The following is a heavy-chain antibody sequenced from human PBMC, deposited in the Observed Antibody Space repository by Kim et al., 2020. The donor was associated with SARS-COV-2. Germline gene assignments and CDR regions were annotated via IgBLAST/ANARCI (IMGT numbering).Heavy chain of an antibody. CDR2: INHSGST. D-gene: IGHD1-26*01. J-gene: IGHJ4*02. Sequence: SETLSLTCAVYGGSFSGYYWSWIRQPPGKGLEWIGEINHSGSTNYNPSLKSRVTISVDTSKNQFSLKRSSVTAADTTVYYCARGRGGSYLRYWGQGTLVT. CDR3: ARGRGGSYLRY. CDR1: GGSFSGYY. V-gene: IGHV4-34*01.